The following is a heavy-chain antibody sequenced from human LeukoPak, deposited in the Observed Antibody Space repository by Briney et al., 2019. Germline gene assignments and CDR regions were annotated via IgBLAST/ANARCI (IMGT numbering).Heavy chain of an antibody. J-gene: IGHJ4*02. CDR2: IIPIFGTA. CDR3: ARGRYMVRGVIINDY. D-gene: IGHD3-10*01. CDR1: GGTFSSYA. V-gene: IGHV1-69*13. Sequence: SVKVSCKASGGTFSSYAISWVRQAPGQGLEWMGGIIPIFGTANYAQKFQGRVTITADESTSTAYMELSSLRSEDTAVYYCARGRYMVRGVIINDYWGQGTLGTVS.